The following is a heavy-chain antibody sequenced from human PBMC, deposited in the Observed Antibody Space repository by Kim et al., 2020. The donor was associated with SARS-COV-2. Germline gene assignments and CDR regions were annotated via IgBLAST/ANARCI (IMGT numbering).Heavy chain of an antibody. V-gene: IGHV3-66*01. CDR2: SGGRT. CDR3: ARDLRDWG. D-gene: IGHD7-27*01. Sequence: SGGRTYDADSTKDILTISRDNATNTLYLQMNSVRAGETAVYYCARDLRDWGWGQGTLVTVSS. J-gene: IGHJ4*02.